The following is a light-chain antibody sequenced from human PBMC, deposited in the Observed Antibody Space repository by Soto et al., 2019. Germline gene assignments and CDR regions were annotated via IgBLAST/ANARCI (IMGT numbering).Light chain of an antibody. V-gene: IGLV2-14*01. CDR1: SSDVGAYKY. J-gene: IGLJ2*01. CDR3: TSYTTSSTLL. Sequence: QSALTQPASVSGSPGQSIAISCTGTSSDVGAYKYVSWYQRHPGKAPKLMIYEVSNRPSGVSDRFSGSKSGNTASLTISGLQAEDEADYYCTSYTTSSTLLFGGGTKLTVL. CDR2: EVS.